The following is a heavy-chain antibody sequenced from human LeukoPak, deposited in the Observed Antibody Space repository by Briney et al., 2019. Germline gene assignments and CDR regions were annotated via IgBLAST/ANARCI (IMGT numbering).Heavy chain of an antibody. D-gene: IGHD3-16*02. V-gene: IGHV3-23*01. J-gene: IGHJ4*02. Sequence: GGSLRLSCAASGFTFSSYAMSWVRQAPGKGLEWVSGISGSGAFTYYADSVKGRFTISRDNSKNTLYLQMNSLRAEDTAVYYCAKEDDYVWGSYRTGLDYWGQGTLVTVSS. CDR3: AKEDDYVWGSYRTGLDY. CDR2: ISGSGAFT. CDR1: GFTFSSYA.